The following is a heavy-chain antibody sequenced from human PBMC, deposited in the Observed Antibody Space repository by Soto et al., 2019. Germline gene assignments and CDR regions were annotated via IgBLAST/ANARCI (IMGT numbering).Heavy chain of an antibody. J-gene: IGHJ4*02. CDR2: IIPILGIA. CDR3: ATIAGYSSGRLDY. D-gene: IGHD6-19*01. CDR1: GGTFSSYT. Sequence: SVKVSCKASGGTFSSYTISWVRQAPGQGLEWMGRIIPILGIANYAQKFQGRVTITADKSTSTAYMELSSLRSEDTAVYYCATIAGYSSGRLDYWGQGTLVTVSS. V-gene: IGHV1-69*02.